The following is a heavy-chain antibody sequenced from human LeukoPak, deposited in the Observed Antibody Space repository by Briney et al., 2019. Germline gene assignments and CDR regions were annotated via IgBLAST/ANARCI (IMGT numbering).Heavy chain of an antibody. CDR1: GFTFSDYY. D-gene: IGHD2-15*01. Sequence: GGSLRLSCAASGFTFSDYYMSWIRQAPGKGLEGVSYISSSGSTIYYADSVKGRFTISRDNAKNSLYLQMNSLRAEDTAVYYCARDSGYCSGGSCYRRGWFDPWGQGTLVTVSS. J-gene: IGHJ5*02. V-gene: IGHV3-11*01. CDR2: ISSSGSTI. CDR3: ARDSGYCSGGSCYRRGWFDP.